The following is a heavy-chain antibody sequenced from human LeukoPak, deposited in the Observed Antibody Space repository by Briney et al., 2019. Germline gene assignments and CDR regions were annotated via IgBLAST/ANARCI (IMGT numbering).Heavy chain of an antibody. J-gene: IGHJ3*02. CDR2: IKLDVKGR. V-gene: IGHV3-7*01. D-gene: IGHD3-3*01. CDR3: ARDTDDFQGLDI. CDR1: GFFLSNYW. Sequence: PGGSLRLSCTAAGFFLSNYWMRWVRQTEGKGLEWVANIKLDVKGRFYVDSVKGRFTISRDSTTNSLYLQMNNLRAEDTAVYYCARDTDDFQGLDIWGLGTMVTVSS.